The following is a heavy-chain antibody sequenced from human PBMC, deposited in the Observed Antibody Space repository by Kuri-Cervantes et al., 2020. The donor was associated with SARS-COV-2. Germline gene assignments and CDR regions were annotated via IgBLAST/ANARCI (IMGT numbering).Heavy chain of an antibody. D-gene: IGHD1-1*01. V-gene: IGHV5-10-1*01. CDR3: AREMSESTSGSWFDP. CDR1: GYSFTSYW. CDR2: IDPSDSYT. J-gene: IGHJ5*02. Sequence: GESLKISCKGSGYSFTSYWISWVRQMPGKGLEWMGRIDPSDSYTNYSPSFQGHVTISADKSISTAYLQWSSLKASDTAMYFCAREMSESTSGSWFDPWGQGTLVTVSS.